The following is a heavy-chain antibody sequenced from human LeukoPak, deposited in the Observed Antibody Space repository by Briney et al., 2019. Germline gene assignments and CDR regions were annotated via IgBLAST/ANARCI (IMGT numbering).Heavy chain of an antibody. Sequence: PGGSLRLSCAASGFSFSSYSMNWVRQAPGKGLERVSYISDSAIYYADSVKGRFTISRDNAKNSLYLQMNSLRAEDTAVYYCAKDSPSRTATTEVPVDYWGQGTLVTVSS. CDR2: ISDSAI. D-gene: IGHD1/OR15-1a*01. CDR1: GFSFSSYS. CDR3: AKDSPSRTATTEVPVDY. J-gene: IGHJ4*02. V-gene: IGHV3-48*04.